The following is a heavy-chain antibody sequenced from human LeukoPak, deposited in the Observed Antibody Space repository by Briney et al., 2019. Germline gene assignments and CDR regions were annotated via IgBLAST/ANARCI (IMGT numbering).Heavy chain of an antibody. Sequence: ASVKVSCKASGYTFTSYDINWVRQATGQGREWMGWMNPNSGNTGYAQKFQGRVTITRNTSISTAYMELSSLRSEDTAVYYCARVGATPLQYYYMDVWGKGTTVTVSS. CDR3: ARVGATPLQYYYMDV. D-gene: IGHD1-26*01. CDR2: MNPNSGNT. CDR1: GYTFTSYD. V-gene: IGHV1-8*03. J-gene: IGHJ6*03.